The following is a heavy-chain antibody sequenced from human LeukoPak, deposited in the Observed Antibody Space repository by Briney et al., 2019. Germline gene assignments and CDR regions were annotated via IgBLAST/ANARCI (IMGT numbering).Heavy chain of an antibody. Sequence: GESLKISCKGSGYSFTSYWIGWVRQMPGKGLEWVGIIYPGDSDTRYSPSFQGQVTISAGKSISTAYLQWSSLKASDTAMYYCARRSASTTYDYWGQGTLVTVSS. D-gene: IGHD2-15*01. V-gene: IGHV5-51*01. J-gene: IGHJ4*02. CDR3: ARRSASTTYDY. CDR1: GYSFTSYW. CDR2: IYPGDSDT.